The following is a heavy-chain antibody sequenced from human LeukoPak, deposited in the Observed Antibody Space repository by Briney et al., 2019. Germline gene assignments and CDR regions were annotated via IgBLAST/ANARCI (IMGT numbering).Heavy chain of an antibody. CDR1: GGSISSHY. J-gene: IGHJ5*02. CDR2: IYYSGST. CDR3: ARSPTKVTMVRGFDP. Sequence: SETLSLTCTVSGGSISSHYWSWIRQPPGKGLEWIGYIYYSGSTNYNPPLKSRVTISVDTSKNQFSLKLSSVTAADTAVYYCARSPTKVTMVRGFDPWGQGTLVTVSS. V-gene: IGHV4-59*11. D-gene: IGHD3-10*01.